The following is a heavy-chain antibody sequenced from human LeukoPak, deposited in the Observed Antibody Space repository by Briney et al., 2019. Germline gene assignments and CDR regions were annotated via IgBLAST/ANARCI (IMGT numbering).Heavy chain of an antibody. D-gene: IGHD2-15*01. CDR2: ISYDGSNK. Sequence: ESGGSLRLSCAASGFTFSSYAMHWVRQAPGKGLEWVAVISYDGSNKYYADSVRGRFTISRDNSKNTLYLQMNSLRAEDTAVYYCARVKRDCSGGTCYSYDYWGQGTLVTVSS. CDR3: ARVKRDCSGGTCYSYDY. V-gene: IGHV3-30-3*01. J-gene: IGHJ4*02. CDR1: GFTFSSYA.